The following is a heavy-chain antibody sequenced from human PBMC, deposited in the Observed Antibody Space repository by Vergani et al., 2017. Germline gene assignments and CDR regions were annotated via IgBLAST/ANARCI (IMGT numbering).Heavy chain of an antibody. CDR2: INHSGST. D-gene: IGHD6-13*01. J-gene: IGHJ5*02. CDR3: ARGRGTRYSSSWYGGWFDP. V-gene: IGHV4-34*01. Sequence: QVQLQQWGAGLLKPSETLSLTCAVYGGSFSGYYWSWIRQPPGKGLGWIGEINHSGSTNYNPSLKSRVTISVDTSKNQLSLKLSSVTAADTAVYYCARGRGTRYSSSWYGGWFDPWGQGTLVTVSS. CDR1: GGSFSGYY.